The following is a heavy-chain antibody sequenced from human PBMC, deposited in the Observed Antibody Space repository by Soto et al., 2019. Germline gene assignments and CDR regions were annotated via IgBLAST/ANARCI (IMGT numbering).Heavy chain of an antibody. Sequence: QVQLVQSGTEVKKPGASVKVSCQASGYTFSSHGISWVRQAPGQGLEWMGWISAYNGNTNYAQNLQGRVTMTTDTSTSTAYMELRSLRSDDTAVYYCAREGLYGDHSDYWGQGTLVSVSS. V-gene: IGHV1-18*01. CDR2: ISAYNGNT. CDR1: GYTFSSHG. CDR3: AREGLYGDHSDY. J-gene: IGHJ4*02. D-gene: IGHD4-17*01.